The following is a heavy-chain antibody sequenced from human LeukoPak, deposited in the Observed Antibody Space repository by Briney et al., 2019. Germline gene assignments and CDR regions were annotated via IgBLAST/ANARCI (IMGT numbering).Heavy chain of an antibody. J-gene: IGHJ5*02. V-gene: IGHV4-34*01. CDR1: GGSFSGYY. Sequence: KSSETLSLTCAVYGGSFSGYYWSWIRQPPGKGLEWIGEINHSGSTNYNPSLKSRVTISVDTSKNQFSLKLSSVTAADTAVYYCARIGSTIFGVVINWFDPWGQGTLVTVSS. D-gene: IGHD3-3*01. CDR3: ARIGSTIFGVVINWFDP. CDR2: INHSGST.